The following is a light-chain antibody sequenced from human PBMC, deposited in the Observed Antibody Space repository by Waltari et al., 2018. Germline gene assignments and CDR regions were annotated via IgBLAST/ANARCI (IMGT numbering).Light chain of an antibody. CDR3: AAWFDSLNGWV. CDR1: GSRIGSID. J-gene: IGLJ3*02. CDR2: HIN. V-gene: IGLV1-44*01. Sequence: QSLVTQSPSVSGTPGQRVTISCSASGSRIGSIDLHWYQPFPGTAPKLLIYHINVRPSGVPDRFSGSKSGTSATLTISGLQSEDEADYYCAAWFDSLNGWVFGGGTKVTVL.